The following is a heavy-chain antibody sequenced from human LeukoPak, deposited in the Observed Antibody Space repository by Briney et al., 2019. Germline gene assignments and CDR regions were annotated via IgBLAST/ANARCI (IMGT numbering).Heavy chain of an antibody. D-gene: IGHD6-19*01. CDR1: GGSISSYY. CDR2: IYFSGST. V-gene: IGHV4-59*01. CDR3: ASTAVAGKYNWFDP. J-gene: IGHJ5*02. Sequence: PSETLSLTCTVSGGSISSYYWSWIRQPPGKGLEWLGYIYFSGSTNYNPSLKSRVTISVDTSKNQFSLKLSSVTAADTAMYYCASTAVAGKYNWFDPWGQGTLVTVSS.